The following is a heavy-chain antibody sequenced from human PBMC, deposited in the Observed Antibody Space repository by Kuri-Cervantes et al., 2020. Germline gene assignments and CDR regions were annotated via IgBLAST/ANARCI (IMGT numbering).Heavy chain of an antibody. D-gene: IGHD5/OR15-5a*01. CDR3: ARGPPSTSVNWFDP. J-gene: IGHJ5*02. CDR1: GGSFSGYY. V-gene: IGHV4-34*01. Sequence: SQTLSLTCAVYGGSFSGYYWSWIRQPPGKGLEWTGEINHSGSTNYNPSLKSRVTISVDTSKNQFSLKLNSVTAADTAVYYCARGPPSTSVNWFDPWGQGTLVTVSS. CDR2: INHSGST.